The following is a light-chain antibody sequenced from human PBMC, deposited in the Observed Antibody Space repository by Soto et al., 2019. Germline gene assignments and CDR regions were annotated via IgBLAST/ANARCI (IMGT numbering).Light chain of an antibody. CDR1: QSVSSD. CDR2: GAS. CDR3: HT. J-gene: IGKJ5*01. Sequence: IVLTQSPATLSVSPGERATLSCRASQSVSSDLAWYHQKPGQAPRLLIYGASTRATGIPARFSGSGSGTDFTLTISSLQPEDVATYYCHTFGQGTRLEIK. V-gene: IGKV3-15*01.